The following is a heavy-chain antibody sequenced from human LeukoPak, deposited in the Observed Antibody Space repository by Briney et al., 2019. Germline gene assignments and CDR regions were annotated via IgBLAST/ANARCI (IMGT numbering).Heavy chain of an antibody. CDR3: TTELVPTGFDY. J-gene: IGHJ4*02. CDR2: ISYDGSNK. CDR1: GFTFSSYG. Sequence: GGSLRLSCAASGFTFSSYGMHWVRQAPGKGLEWVAVISYDGSNKYYADSVKGRFTISRDNSKNTLYLQMNSLKTEDTAVYYCTTELVPTGFDYWGQGTLVTVSS. D-gene: IGHD6-13*01. V-gene: IGHV3-30*03.